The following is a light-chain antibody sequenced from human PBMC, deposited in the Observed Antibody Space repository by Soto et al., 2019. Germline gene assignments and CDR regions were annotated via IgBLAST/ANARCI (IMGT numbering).Light chain of an antibody. CDR2: GAS. CDR3: QQYNNGTRT. CDR1: QSISGN. Sequence: EIVMTQSPATLSVSPGERATLSCRASQSISGNLAWYQQKPGQAPRLLIFGASSRATGIPARFSGSVSGTEFTLTISSLQSEDFSVYYCQQYNNGTRTFGHGTKVEIK. J-gene: IGKJ1*01. V-gene: IGKV3-15*01.